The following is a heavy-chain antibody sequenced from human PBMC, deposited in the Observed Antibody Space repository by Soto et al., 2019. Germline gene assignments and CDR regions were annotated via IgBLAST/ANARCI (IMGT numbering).Heavy chain of an antibody. Sequence: GESLKISCKGSGYSFTSYWIGWVRQMPGKGLEWMGIIYPGDSDTRYSPSFQGQVTISADKSISTAYLQWSSLKASDTAIYYCARHWGYCSGGSCYSDYYNGMDVWGQGTTVTVSS. CDR3: ARHWGYCSGGSCYSDYYNGMDV. CDR1: GYSFTSYW. CDR2: IYPGDSDT. J-gene: IGHJ6*02. V-gene: IGHV5-51*01. D-gene: IGHD2-15*01.